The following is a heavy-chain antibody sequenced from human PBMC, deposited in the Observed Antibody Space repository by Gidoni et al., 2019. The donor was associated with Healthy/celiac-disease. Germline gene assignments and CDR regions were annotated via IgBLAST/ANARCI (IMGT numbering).Heavy chain of an antibody. CDR2: IYYSGST. J-gene: IGHJ4*02. Sequence: QLQLQESGPGLVKPSETLSLTCTVSGGSISSSSYYWGWIRQPPGQGLEWIGSIYYSGSTYYNPSLRSRVTISVDTSKNQFSLKLSSVTAADTAVYYCARLEVHFDYWGQGTLVTVSS. V-gene: IGHV4-39*01. CDR3: ARLEVHFDY. D-gene: IGHD3-3*01. CDR1: GGSISSSSYY.